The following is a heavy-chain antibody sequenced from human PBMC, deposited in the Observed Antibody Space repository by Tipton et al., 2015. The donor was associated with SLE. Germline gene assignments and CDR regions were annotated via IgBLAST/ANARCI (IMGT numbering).Heavy chain of an antibody. CDR2: IYYSGST. CDR1: GGSISSYY. CDR3: ARGGVAATPDY. D-gene: IGHD2-15*01. Sequence: TLSLTCTVSGGSISSYYWSWIRQPPGKGLEWIGYIYYSGSTNYNPSLKSRVTISVDTSKNQFSLKLISVTAADTAVYYCARGGVAATPDYWGQGTLVTVSS. V-gene: IGHV4-59*01. J-gene: IGHJ4*02.